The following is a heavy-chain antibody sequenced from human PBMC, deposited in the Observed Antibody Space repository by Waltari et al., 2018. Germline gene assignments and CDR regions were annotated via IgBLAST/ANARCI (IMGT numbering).Heavy chain of an antibody. CDR3: ARNNLITMILVAPTGWYFDL. Sequence: QVQLQESGPGLVKPSETLSLTCTVSGGSISSYYWSWIRQPAGKGLEWIGRIYTSGSTNYNPSLKSRVTMSVDTSKNQFSLKLSSVTAADTAVYYCARNNLITMILVAPTGWYFDLWGRGTLVTVSS. V-gene: IGHV4-4*07. D-gene: IGHD3-22*01. CDR2: IYTSGST. CDR1: GGSISSYY. J-gene: IGHJ2*01.